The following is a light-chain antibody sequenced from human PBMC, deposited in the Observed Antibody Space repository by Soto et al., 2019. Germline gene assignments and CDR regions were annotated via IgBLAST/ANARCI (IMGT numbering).Light chain of an antibody. V-gene: IGLV2-14*01. Sequence: QSVLTQPASVSGSPGQSITISCTGTTTNVGGYSFVSWYQLHPGKAPKLIIYEDSNRPSGVSNRFSGTNSGNASSLTISGLQDDDESDYCCSSYRTSSTRVFGTGTKLTVL. J-gene: IGLJ1*01. CDR2: EDS. CDR1: TTNVGGYSF. CDR3: SSYRTSSTRV.